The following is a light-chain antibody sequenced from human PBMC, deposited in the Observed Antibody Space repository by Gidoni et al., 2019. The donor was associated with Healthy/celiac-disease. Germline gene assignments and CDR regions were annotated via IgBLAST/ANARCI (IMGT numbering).Light chain of an antibody. Sequence: EIVLTQSPATLSLSPGERATLSCRASQSVSSYLAWYQQKPGQAPRLLIYDASNRATGIPARFSGSGSGTAFTLTISSLEPEDFAVYYCQQRSNWAGTFXXXTKVEIK. CDR3: QQRSNWAGT. V-gene: IGKV3-11*01. J-gene: IGKJ1*01. CDR2: DAS. CDR1: QSVSSY.